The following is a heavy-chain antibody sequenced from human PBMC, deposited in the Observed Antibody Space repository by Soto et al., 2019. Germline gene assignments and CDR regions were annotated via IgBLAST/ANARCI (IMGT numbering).Heavy chain of an antibody. D-gene: IGHD5-18*01. CDR1: GFTFSSYW. CDR2: ISTDENKT. Sequence: GGSLRLSCAASGFTFSSYWMHWVRQAPGKGLEWVATISTDENKTYYTDSVKGRFTISRDNSKNTLYLQVNSLRAEDTAVYYCARAMDTAMTSKDNWFDPWGQGTLVTVSS. V-gene: IGHV3-30-3*01. J-gene: IGHJ5*02. CDR3: ARAMDTAMTSKDNWFDP.